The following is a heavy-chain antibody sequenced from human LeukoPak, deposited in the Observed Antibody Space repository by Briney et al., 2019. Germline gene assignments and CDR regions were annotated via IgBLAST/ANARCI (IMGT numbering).Heavy chain of an antibody. V-gene: IGHV1-2*02. CDR1: GYTFTGYY. D-gene: IGHD1-20*01. J-gene: IGHJ6*02. CDR2: INPNSGGT. CDR3: AKMISGSSPAGRGYYYGMDV. Sequence: ASVKVSCKASGYTFTGYYMHWVRQAPGQGLEWMGWINPNSGGTNYAQKFQGRVTMTRDTSISTAYMELSRLRSDDTAVYYCAKMISGSSPAGRGYYYGMDVWGQGTTVTVSS.